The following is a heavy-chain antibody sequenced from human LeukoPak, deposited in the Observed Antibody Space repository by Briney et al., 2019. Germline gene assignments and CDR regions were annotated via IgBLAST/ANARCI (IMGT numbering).Heavy chain of an antibody. J-gene: IGHJ3*02. V-gene: IGHV4-34*01. CDR3: ASCEVSSSGCSAFDI. CDR1: GGSFSGYY. CDR2: INHSGST. D-gene: IGHD6-19*01. Sequence: SETLSLTCAVYGGSFSGYYWSWIRQPPGKGLEWIGEINHSGSTNYIPSLKSRVTISVDTSKNQFSLKLTSVTAADTAVYYCASCEVSSSGCSAFDIWGQGTRVTVSS.